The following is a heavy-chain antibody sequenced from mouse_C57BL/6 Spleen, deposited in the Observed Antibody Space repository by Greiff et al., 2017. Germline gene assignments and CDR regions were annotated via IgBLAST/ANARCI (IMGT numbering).Heavy chain of an antibody. CDR1: GFTFSDYG. Sequence: EVKLVESGGGLVKPGGSLKLSCAASGFTFSDYGMHWVRQAPEKGLEWVAYISSGSSTIYYADTVNGRFTISRDNAKNTLFLQMTSLRSEDTAMYYCARTVYGNYYFDYWGQGTTLTVSS. CDR3: ARTVYGNYYFDY. V-gene: IGHV5-17*01. CDR2: ISSGSSTI. D-gene: IGHD2-1*01. J-gene: IGHJ2*01.